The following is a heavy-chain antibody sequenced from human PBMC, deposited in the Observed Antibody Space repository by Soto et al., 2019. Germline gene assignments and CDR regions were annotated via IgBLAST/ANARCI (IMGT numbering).Heavy chain of an antibody. D-gene: IGHD2-21*02. CDR3: AKDRGAYCGGDGDPTYYYYGMDV. Sequence: QVQLVESGGGVVQPGRSLRLSCAASGFTFSSYGMHWVRQAPGKGLEWLAVISYDGSNKYYADSVKGRFTISRDNSKNTLYLQMNSLRAEDTAVYYCAKDRGAYCGGDGDPTYYYYGMDVWGQGTTVTVSS. J-gene: IGHJ6*02. CDR1: GFTFSSYG. V-gene: IGHV3-30*18. CDR2: ISYDGSNK.